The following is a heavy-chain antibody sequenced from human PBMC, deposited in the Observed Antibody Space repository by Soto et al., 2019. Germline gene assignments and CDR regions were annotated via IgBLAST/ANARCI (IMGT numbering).Heavy chain of an antibody. D-gene: IGHD2-21*01. J-gene: IGHJ6*02. CDR3: ARDGLTACGMIPTWHGDV. V-gene: IGHV3-30-3*01. CDR1: GFTFNSHT. CDR2: ISYDGSYK. Sequence: PGGSLRLSCTASGFTFNSHTMHWVRQAPGEGLEWAAVISYDGSYKFYADSVKGRFTISRGNSKSALYLQMNRLTAADTAIDYLARDGLTACGMIPTWHGDVWRQGTT.